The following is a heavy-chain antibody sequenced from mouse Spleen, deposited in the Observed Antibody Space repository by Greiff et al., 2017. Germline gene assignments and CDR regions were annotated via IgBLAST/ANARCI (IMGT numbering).Heavy chain of an antibody. Sequence: QVHVKQPGAELVMPGASVKLSCKASGYTFTSYWMHWVKQRPGQGLEWIGEIDPSDSYTNYNQKFKGKATLTVDKSSSTAYMQLSSLTSEDSAVYYCARSEDLIYYYAYWGQGTTLTVSS. CDR1: GYTFTSYW. CDR3: ARSEDLIYYYAY. CDR2: IDPSDSYT. J-gene: IGHJ2*01. D-gene: IGHD1-1*01. V-gene: IGHV1-69*01.